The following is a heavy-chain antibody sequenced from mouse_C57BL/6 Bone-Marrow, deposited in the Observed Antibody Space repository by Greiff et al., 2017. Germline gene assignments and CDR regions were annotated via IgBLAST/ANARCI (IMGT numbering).Heavy chain of an antibody. Sequence: VKLMESGAELVKPGASVKISCKASGYTFTDYYINWVKQRPGQGLEWIGKIGPGSGSTYYNEKFKGKATLTADKSSSTAYMQLSSLTSEDSAVYFCARRSTMVTTDYYAMDYWGQGTSVTVSS. J-gene: IGHJ4*01. V-gene: IGHV1-77*01. D-gene: IGHD2-2*01. CDR1: GYTFTDYY. CDR2: IGPGSGST. CDR3: ARRSTMVTTDYYAMDY.